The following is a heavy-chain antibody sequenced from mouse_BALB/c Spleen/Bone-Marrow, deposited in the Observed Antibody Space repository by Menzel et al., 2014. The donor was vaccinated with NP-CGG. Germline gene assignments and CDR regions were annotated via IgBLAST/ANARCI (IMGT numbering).Heavy chain of an antibody. CDR2: IISGSNTI. CDR1: GFTFSAFG. CDR3: ARSRYDVGWFAY. J-gene: IGHJ3*01. Sequence: EVKVEESGGDLVQPGGSRKLSCAASGFTFSAFGMHWVRQAPERGLEWVAYIISGSNTIYYSDKVKGRSTISRDNPKNTLFLQMTSLRSEDTAMYYCARSRYDVGWFAYWGQGTLVTVSA. D-gene: IGHD2-14*01. V-gene: IGHV5-17*02.